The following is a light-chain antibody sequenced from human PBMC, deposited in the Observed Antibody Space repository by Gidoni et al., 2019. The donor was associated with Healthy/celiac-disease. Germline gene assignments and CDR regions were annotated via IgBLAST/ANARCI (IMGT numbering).Light chain of an antibody. Sequence: EIVMTQSPATLSVSPGERATLSCRASQSVGSNLAWYQQKPGQAPGLLIYGASTRATGIPARFSGSGSGTEFTLTISSLQSEDFAVYYCQQYNSWPPYTFGQGTKLELK. J-gene: IGKJ2*01. V-gene: IGKV3-15*01. CDR1: QSVGSN. CDR2: GAS. CDR3: QQYNSWPPYT.